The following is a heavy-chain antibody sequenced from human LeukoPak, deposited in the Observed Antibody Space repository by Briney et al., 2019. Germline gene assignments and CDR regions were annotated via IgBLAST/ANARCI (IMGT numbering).Heavy chain of an antibody. J-gene: IGHJ4*02. Sequence: ASVKVSCKASGYTFTSYYMHWVRQAPGQGLDGMGIINPSGGSTSYAQKFQGRVTMTSNISRSTVCMELSSLRAEDTAVYYCAREGGGYCSGGSCYSSSGLDYWGQGTLVTVSA. CDR1: GYTFTSYY. D-gene: IGHD2-15*01. CDR2: INPSGGST. V-gene: IGHV1-46*01. CDR3: AREGGGYCSGGSCYSSSGLDY.